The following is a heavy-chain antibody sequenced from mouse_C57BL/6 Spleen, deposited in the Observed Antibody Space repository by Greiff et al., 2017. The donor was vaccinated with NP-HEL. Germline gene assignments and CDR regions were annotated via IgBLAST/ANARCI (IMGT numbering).Heavy chain of an antibody. CDR3: ARGGGYYDYPAWFAY. CDR1: GFTFSDYY. Sequence: EVQRVESEGGLVQPGSSMKLSCTASGFTFSDYYMAWVRQVPEKGLEWVANINYDGSSTYYLDSLKSRFIISRDNAKNILYLQMSSLKSEDTATYYCARGGGYYDYPAWFAYWGQGTLVTVSA. V-gene: IGHV5-16*01. CDR2: INYDGSST. D-gene: IGHD2-4*01. J-gene: IGHJ3*01.